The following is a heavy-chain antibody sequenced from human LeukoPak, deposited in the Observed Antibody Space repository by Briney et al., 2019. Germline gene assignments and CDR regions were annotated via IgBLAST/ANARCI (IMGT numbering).Heavy chain of an antibody. V-gene: IGHV3-48*01. CDR3: ASRGRDGTDY. D-gene: IGHD3-10*01. CDR2: ISSSSSTI. J-gene: IGHJ4*02. Sequence: GGSLRLSCAASGFTFSSYSMNWVRQAPGKGLEWVSYISSSSSTIYYADSVKGRFTISRDNAKNSLYLQMNSLRAEDTAVYYCASRGRDGTDYWGQGTLVTVSS. CDR1: GFTFSSYS.